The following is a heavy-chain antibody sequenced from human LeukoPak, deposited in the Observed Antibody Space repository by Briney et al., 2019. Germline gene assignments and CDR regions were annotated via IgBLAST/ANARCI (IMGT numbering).Heavy chain of an antibody. D-gene: IGHD3-22*01. CDR1: GYTFTSYD. CDR3: ARDMYYYDSSGYLAYYY. CDR2: ISAYNGNT. Sequence: GASVKVSCKASGYTFTSYDINWVRQATGQGLEWMGWISAYNGNTNYAQKLQGRVTMTTDTSTSTAYMELRSLRSDDTAVYYCARDMYYYDSSGYLAYYYWGQGTLVTVSS. J-gene: IGHJ4*02. V-gene: IGHV1-18*01.